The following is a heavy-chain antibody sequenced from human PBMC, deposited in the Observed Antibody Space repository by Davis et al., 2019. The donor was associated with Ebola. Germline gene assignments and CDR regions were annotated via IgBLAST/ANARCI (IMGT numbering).Heavy chain of an antibody. D-gene: IGHD2-15*01. V-gene: IGHV3-73*01. CDR2: IRSKANSYAT. CDR1: GFTFSSYA. J-gene: IGHJ4*02. CDR3: NGGSDY. Sequence: GGSLRLSCATSGFTFSSYAMHWVRQAPGKGLVWVGRIRSKANSYATADAASVKGRFTISRDDSKNTAYLQMNSLKTEDTAVYYCNGGSDYWGQGTLVTVSA.